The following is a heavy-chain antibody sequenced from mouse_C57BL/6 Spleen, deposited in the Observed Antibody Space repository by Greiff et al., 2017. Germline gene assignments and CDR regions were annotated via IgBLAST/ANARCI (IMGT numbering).Heavy chain of an antibody. D-gene: IGHD2-4*01. J-gene: IGHJ2*01. V-gene: IGHV1-85*01. CDR2: IYPRDGST. CDR1: GYTFTSYD. Sequence: VQLQQSGPELVKPGASVKLSCKASGYTFTSYDIHWVKQRPGQGLEWLGWIYPRDGSTKYNEKFKGKATLTVDTSSSTAYMELHSLTSEDSAVYFCASSAYDYDGYFDYWGQGTTLTVSS. CDR3: ASSAYDYDGYFDY.